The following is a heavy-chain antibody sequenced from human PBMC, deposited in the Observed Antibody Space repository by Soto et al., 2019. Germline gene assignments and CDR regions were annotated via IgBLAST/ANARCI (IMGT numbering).Heavy chain of an antibody. CDR1: GFTFGSYA. V-gene: IGHV3-23*01. Sequence: EVQLLESGGGLVQPGGSLRLSCAASGFTFGSYAMNWLRQAPGRGLECVSFISGRGRTTYYADSVKGRFTVSRDNSKNTLYLQMNRLRAEDTALYYCAKLRGPSYSYYAMDVWGKGTTVTVPS. CDR3: AKLRGPSYSYYAMDV. D-gene: IGHD3-16*01. J-gene: IGHJ6*04. CDR2: ISGRGRTT.